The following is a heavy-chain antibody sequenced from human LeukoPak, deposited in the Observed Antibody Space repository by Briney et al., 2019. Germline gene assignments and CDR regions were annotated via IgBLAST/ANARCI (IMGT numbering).Heavy chain of an antibody. CDR1: GFTFRSHW. D-gene: IGHD4-17*01. V-gene: IGHV3-7*01. J-gene: IGHJ4*02. CDR2: IEGDGRET. Sequence: GGSLRLSCAASGFTFRSHWMSWVRQAPGKGLEWVANIEGDGRETYYVDSVKGRFTISRDNAKNSVYLQMNSLRAEDTAVYYCARDPPTENWGQGTLVTVSS. CDR3: ARDPPTEN.